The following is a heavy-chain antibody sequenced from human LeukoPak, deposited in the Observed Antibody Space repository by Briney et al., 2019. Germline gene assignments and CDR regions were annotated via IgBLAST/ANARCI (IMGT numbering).Heavy chain of an antibody. V-gene: IGHV1-69*04. CDR3: ARFLWFGESRGGSLSSNWFDP. Sequence: SVKVSCKASGGTFSSYAISWVRQAPGQGLEWMGRIIPIFGIANYAQKFQGRVTITADKSTSTAYMELSSLRSEDTAVYYCARFLWFGESRGGSLSSNWFDPWGQGTLVTVSS. D-gene: IGHD3-10*01. CDR1: GGTFSSYA. J-gene: IGHJ5*02. CDR2: IIPIFGIA.